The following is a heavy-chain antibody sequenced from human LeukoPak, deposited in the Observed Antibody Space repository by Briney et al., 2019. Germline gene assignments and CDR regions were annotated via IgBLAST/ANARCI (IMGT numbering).Heavy chain of an antibody. Sequence: SGTLSVTCAVSGGSIITNKWWTWVRQAPGKGLEWIGEIFYSGTTNSNPSLKSGVTISVDKSKNQFSLKLSSVTAADASVYYSVIRLDDYCSFDYWGQGTLVTVSS. D-gene: IGHD4-11*01. J-gene: IGHJ4*02. CDR2: IFYSGTT. CDR3: VIRLDDYCSFDY. V-gene: IGHV4-4*02. CDR1: GGSIITNKW.